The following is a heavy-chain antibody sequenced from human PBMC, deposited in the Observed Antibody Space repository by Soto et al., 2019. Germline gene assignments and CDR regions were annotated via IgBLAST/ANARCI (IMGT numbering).Heavy chain of an antibody. CDR2: ISYDGSNR. D-gene: IGHD2-2*01. V-gene: IGHV3-30*18. CDR1: GFTFESYG. Sequence: QVQLVESGGGVVQPGRSLRLSCAASGFTFESYGMHWVRQAPGKGLEWVAVISYDGSNRYYADSVKGRFTISRDNSKNTLYLQMNSLRAEDTAVYYCAKDHIVAAAPDYWGQGTLVTVPS. J-gene: IGHJ4*02. CDR3: AKDHIVAAAPDY.